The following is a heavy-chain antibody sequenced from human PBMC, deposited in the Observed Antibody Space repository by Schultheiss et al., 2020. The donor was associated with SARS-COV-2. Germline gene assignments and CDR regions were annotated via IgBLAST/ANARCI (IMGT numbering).Heavy chain of an antibody. CDR1: GFTFSNAW. D-gene: IGHD4-17*01. CDR2: IRSSGRDI. V-gene: IGHV3-21*01. Sequence: GESLKISCAASGFTFSNAWMSWVRQAPGKGLEFVASIRSSGRDIYYADSMQGRFTVSRDNANNSLYLQMHSLRVEDTAVYYCVRVAMTTVTELDYWGQGTLVTVSS. CDR3: VRVAMTTVTELDY. J-gene: IGHJ4*02.